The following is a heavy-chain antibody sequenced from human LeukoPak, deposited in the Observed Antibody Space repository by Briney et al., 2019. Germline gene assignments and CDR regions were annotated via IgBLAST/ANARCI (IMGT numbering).Heavy chain of an antibody. CDR2: INPSGGST. CDR3: ARDPRGDGYNPDY. J-gene: IGHJ4*02. CDR1: GYTFTTYY. D-gene: IGHD5-24*01. Sequence: ASVKVSCKASGYTFTTYYIHWVRQAPGQGLEWMGIINPSGGSTTYAQAFQGRVTMTRDTSTSTVYMELRSLRSEDTAVYYCARDPRGDGYNPDYWGQGTLVTVPS. V-gene: IGHV1-46*01.